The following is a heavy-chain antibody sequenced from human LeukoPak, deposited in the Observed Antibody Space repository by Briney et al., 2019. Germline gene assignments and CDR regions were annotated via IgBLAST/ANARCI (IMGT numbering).Heavy chain of an antibody. CDR3: AKVPPLVY. Sequence: GGSLRLSCAASGFTFSSYAMHWVRQAPGKGLEWVAVISYDGSNKYYADSVKGRFTISRDNSKNTLYLQMNSLRAEDTAVYYCAKVPPLVYWGQGTLVTVSS. CDR1: GFTFSSYA. V-gene: IGHV3-30*04. CDR2: ISYDGSNK. J-gene: IGHJ4*02.